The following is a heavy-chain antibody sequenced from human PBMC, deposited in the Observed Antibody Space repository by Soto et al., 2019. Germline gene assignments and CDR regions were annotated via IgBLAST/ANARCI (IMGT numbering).Heavy chain of an antibody. D-gene: IGHD5-18*01. CDR1: GYTFSSYD. CDR2: VNPQSGNT. Sequence: QVQLVQSGAEVRKPGASVKVSCKGSGYTFSSYDINWVRQASGQGLEWMGWVNPQSGNTGYAQKFQGRVTMTRDLIIXXVYMELSSLTSEDTAVYYCARRARIGRQLWLPFDYWAQGTLVTVSS. J-gene: IGHJ4*02. V-gene: IGHV1-8*01. CDR3: ARRARIGRQLWLPFDY.